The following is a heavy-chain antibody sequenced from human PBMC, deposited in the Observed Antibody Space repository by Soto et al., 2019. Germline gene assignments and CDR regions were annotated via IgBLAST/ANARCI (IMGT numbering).Heavy chain of an antibody. CDR3: ARXRXEDYYGSXRRYMDV. V-gene: IGHV4-31*03. CDR1: GGSISSGXYX. J-gene: IGHJ6*03. Sequence: SETLSLTCTVSGGSISSGXYXXXXIRQHPGKGLEXXGXIYYSGRTYYNPSIKSRVTISVDTSKNQFSLKLSSVTAADTAVYXCARXRXEDYYGSXRRYMDVWGKGTTVTVSS. D-gene: IGHD3-10*01. CDR2: IYYSGRT.